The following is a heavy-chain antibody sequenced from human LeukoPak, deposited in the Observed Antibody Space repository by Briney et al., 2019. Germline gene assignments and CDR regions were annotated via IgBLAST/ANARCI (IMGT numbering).Heavy chain of an antibody. D-gene: IGHD4-23*01. V-gene: IGHV4-34*01. CDR1: DGSFSDHS. CDR2: IHHSGTT. CDR3: ARWGVVIQRGVHYHYSMDV. Sequence: SETLSLTCAIYDGSFSDHSWNWIRQPPGKGLEWIGEIHHSGTTEYNPSLKSRVTISADRSKNQFSLNLTSVTGADTAVYYCARWGVVIQRGVHYHYSMDVWDNGTSVTVSS. J-gene: IGHJ6*03.